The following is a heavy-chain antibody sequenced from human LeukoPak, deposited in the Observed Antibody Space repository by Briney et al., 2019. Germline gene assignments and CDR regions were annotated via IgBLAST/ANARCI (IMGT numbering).Heavy chain of an antibody. CDR1: GVSISSYY. D-gene: IGHD4-17*01. J-gene: IGHJ4*02. Sequence: SETLSLTCSVSGVSISSYYWSWIRQPPGKGLEWLGYIYYTGSTNYNPSLKSRVTISVDTSKNQFSLKLSSVTAADTAVYYCARGGGHDYGAHVDDYWGQGTLVTVSS. CDR3: ARGGGHDYGAHVDDY. V-gene: IGHV4-59*01. CDR2: IYYTGST.